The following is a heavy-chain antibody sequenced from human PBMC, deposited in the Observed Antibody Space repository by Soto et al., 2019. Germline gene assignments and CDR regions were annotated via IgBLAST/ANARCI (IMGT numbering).Heavy chain of an antibody. CDR3: ARVSSGWYYFDY. Sequence: SETLSLTCTVSGGSVSSGSYYWSWIRQPPGKGLEWIGYMYNSGSTNYNPSLKSRVIISVDTSKNQFSLKLGSVTAADTAVYYCARVSSGWYYFDYWGQGTLGTVS. CDR1: GGSVSSGSYY. CDR2: MYNSGST. D-gene: IGHD6-19*01. J-gene: IGHJ4*02. V-gene: IGHV4-61*01.